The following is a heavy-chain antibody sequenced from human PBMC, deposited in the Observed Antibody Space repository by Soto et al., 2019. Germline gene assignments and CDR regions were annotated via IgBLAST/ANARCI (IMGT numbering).Heavy chain of an antibody. CDR1: GFTFSSYA. D-gene: IGHD2-15*01. CDR3: ARDASLVVVVAATLPKFDY. CDR2: ITASGDTT. V-gene: IGHV3-23*01. J-gene: IGHJ4*02. Sequence: PGGSLRLSCAASGFTFSSYAMSWVRQAPGKGLEWDSAITASGDTTYYADSVKGRFTISRDNSKSTMYLQMNSLRAEDTAVYYCARDASLVVVVAATLPKFDYWGQGTLVTVSS.